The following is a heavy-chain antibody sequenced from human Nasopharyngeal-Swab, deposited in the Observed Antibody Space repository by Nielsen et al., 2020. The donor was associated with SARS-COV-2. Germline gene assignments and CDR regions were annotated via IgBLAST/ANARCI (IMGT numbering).Heavy chain of an antibody. CDR3: ARDQPPYDILTAYYYYMDV. CDR1: GFTFSSYS. Sequence: GESLKISCAASGFTFSSYSVNWVRQAPGKGLEWVSSISSSSSYIYYADSVKGRFTISRDNAKNSLYLQMNSLRAEDTAVYYCARDQPPYDILTAYYYYMDVWGKGTTVTVSS. V-gene: IGHV3-21*01. J-gene: IGHJ6*03. CDR2: ISSSSSYI. D-gene: IGHD3-9*01.